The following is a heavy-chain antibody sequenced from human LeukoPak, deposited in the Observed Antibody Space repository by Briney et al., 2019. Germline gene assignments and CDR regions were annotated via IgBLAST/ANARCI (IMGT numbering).Heavy chain of an antibody. CDR2: IYPGDSDT. CDR1: RYSFTIYW. Sequence: GESLKISCKGSRYSFTIYWIGWVPQMPGKGRECMGTIYPGDSDTRYSPSFQGQVTISADKSISTAYLQWSSLKASDTAMYYCARSVVAATPAWFDPWGQGTLVTVSS. V-gene: IGHV5-51*01. CDR3: ARSVVAATPAWFDP. D-gene: IGHD2-15*01. J-gene: IGHJ5*02.